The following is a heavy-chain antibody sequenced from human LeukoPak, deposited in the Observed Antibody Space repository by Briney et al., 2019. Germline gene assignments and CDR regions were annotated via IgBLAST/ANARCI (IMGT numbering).Heavy chain of an antibody. CDR3: ASFPPYMVRTDAFDI. V-gene: IGHV3-9*01. Sequence: GRSLRLSCAASGFTFDDYAMHWVRQTPGKGLEWVSGISWNSGSIDYADSVKGRFTISRDNAKNSLYLQMNSLRAEDTAVYYCASFPPYMVRTDAFDIWGQGTMVTVSS. CDR1: GFTFDDYA. CDR2: ISWNSGSI. D-gene: IGHD3-10*01. J-gene: IGHJ3*02.